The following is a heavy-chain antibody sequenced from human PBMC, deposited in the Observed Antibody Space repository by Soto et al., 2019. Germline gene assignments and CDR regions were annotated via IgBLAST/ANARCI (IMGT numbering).Heavy chain of an antibody. D-gene: IGHD6-6*01. CDR1: GFTFSSYA. CDR2: ISVSGGST. J-gene: IGHJ3*02. Sequence: EVQLLESGGGLVQPGGSLRLSCAASGFTFSSYAMSWVRQAPGKGLEWVSAISVSGGSTDYADSVKGRFTISGDTSNNPLYLQMNSLRAEDTAVYYCAKDLRGHLVRDAFDIWGQGTMVTVSS. CDR3: AKDLRGHLVRDAFDI. V-gene: IGHV3-23*01.